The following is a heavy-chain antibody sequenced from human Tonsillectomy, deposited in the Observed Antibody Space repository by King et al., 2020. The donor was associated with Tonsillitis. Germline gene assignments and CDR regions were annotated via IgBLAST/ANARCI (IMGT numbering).Heavy chain of an antibody. CDR3: ASPFSGNYYEGVGY. V-gene: IGHV5-51*01. CDR2: IYPGDSDS. D-gene: IGHD1-26*01. Sequence: VQLVESGAEVKKPGESVKISCKGSGYSFTTYWIAWVRQMPGKGLEWLGIIYPGDSDSRNNPSFQGQVTISADKSISTAYLQWNSLKASDTAMYYCASPFSGNYYEGVGYWGQGTLVTVSS. J-gene: IGHJ4*02. CDR1: GYSFTTYW.